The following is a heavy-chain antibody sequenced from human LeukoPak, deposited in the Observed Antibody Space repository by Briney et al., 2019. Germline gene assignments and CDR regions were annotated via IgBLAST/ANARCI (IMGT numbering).Heavy chain of an antibody. D-gene: IGHD2-15*01. V-gene: IGHV3-21*01. CDR3: ATGYCSGGSCYYPGHFDY. CDR2: ISSSSSYI. Sequence: GGSLRLSCAASGFTFSSYSMNWVRQAPGKGLEWVSSISSSSSYIYYADSVKGRFTISRDNAKNSLYLQMNSLRAKDTAVYYCATGYCSGGSCYYPGHFDYWGQGTLVTVSS. CDR1: GFTFSSYS. J-gene: IGHJ4*02.